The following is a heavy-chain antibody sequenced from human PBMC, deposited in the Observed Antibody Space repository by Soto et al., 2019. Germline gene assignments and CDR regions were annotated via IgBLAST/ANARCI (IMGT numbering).Heavy chain of an antibody. J-gene: IGHJ6*04. CDR3: ARRGGETYYDFWSGPSTAPKYGMDV. D-gene: IGHD3-3*01. CDR2: IYPGDSDT. V-gene: IGHV5-51*01. Sequence: PGASLKISCKGSGYSFTSYWTGWVRQMPGKGLEWMGIIYPGDSDTRYSPSFQGQVTISADKSISTAYLQWSSLKASDTAMYDCARRGGETYYDFWSGPSTAPKYGMDVWGEGTTVTVSS. CDR1: GYSFTSYW.